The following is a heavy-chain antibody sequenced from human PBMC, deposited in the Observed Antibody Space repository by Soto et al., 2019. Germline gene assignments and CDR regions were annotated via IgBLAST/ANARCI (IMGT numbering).Heavy chain of an antibody. D-gene: IGHD1-26*01. Sequence: QVQLVESGGGVVQPGRSLRLSCAASGFTFSSYGMHWVRQAPGKGLEWVAVISYDGSNKYYADSVKGRFTNSRDNSKNTLYLQMNSLRAEDTAVYYCPKDREGYFDYWGQGTLVTVSS. CDR2: ISYDGSNK. CDR3: PKDREGYFDY. V-gene: IGHV3-30*18. CDR1: GFTFSSYG. J-gene: IGHJ4*02.